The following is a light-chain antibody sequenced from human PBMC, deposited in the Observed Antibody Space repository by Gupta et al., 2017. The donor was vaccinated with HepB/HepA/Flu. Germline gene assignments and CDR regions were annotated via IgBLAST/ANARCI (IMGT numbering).Light chain of an antibody. CDR3: QRLSYWPSLT. Sequence: EIVSTQSPATLSLSPGHSATLSCRPTQSVSSYLAWYQQKPGQAPRLLIYDASNRDTGLAASFSCSGCGTDLALTISSRGLEAFAVYYCQRLSYWPSLTFGQGTQVEIK. V-gene: IGKV3-11*01. CDR2: DAS. CDR1: QSVSSY. J-gene: IGKJ1*01.